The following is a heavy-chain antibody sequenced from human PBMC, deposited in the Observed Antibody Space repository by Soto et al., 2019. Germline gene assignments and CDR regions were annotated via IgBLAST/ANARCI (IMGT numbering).Heavy chain of an antibody. V-gene: IGHV3-30-3*01. CDR3: ARDPRWNYAAMPDY. D-gene: IGHD1-7*01. J-gene: IGHJ4*02. Sequence: GGSLRLSCAASGFTFSSYAMHWVRQAPGKGLEWVAVISYDGSNKYYADSVKGRFTISRDNSKNTLYLQMNSLRAEDTAVYYCARDPRWNYAAMPDYWGQGTLVTVSS. CDR2: ISYDGSNK. CDR1: GFTFSSYA.